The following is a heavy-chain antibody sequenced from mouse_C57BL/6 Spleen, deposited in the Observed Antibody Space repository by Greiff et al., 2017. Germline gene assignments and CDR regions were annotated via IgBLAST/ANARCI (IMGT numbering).Heavy chain of an antibody. V-gene: IGHV5-9*01. CDR2: ISGGGGNT. CDR3: ARHPSYYYGSSWYFDV. D-gene: IGHD1-1*01. J-gene: IGHJ1*03. CDR1: GFTFSSYT. Sequence: EVQRVESGGGLVKPGGSLKLSCAASGFTFSSYTMSWVRQTPEKRLEWVATISGGGGNTYYPDSVKGRFTISRDNAKNTLYLQTSSLRSEDTALYYCARHPSYYYGSSWYFDVWGTGTTVTVSS.